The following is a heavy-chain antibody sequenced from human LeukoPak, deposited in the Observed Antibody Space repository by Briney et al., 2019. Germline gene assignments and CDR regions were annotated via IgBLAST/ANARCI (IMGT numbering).Heavy chain of an antibody. D-gene: IGHD3-22*01. Sequence: GRSLRLSCAASGFTFSSYAMSWVRQAPGKGLEWVSAISGSGGSTYYADSVKGRFTISRDNAKNSLFLQMNSLRAEDTAVYYCASRPYDNSGYYYVWGQGTLVTVSS. J-gene: IGHJ4*02. V-gene: IGHV3-23*01. CDR3: ASRPYDNSGYYYV. CDR2: ISGSGGST. CDR1: GFTFSSYA.